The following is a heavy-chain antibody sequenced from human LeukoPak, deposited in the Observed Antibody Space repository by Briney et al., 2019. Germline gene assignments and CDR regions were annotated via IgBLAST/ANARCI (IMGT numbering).Heavy chain of an antibody. V-gene: IGHV3-23*01. CDR2: ISGSGGST. Sequence: GGSLRLSCAASGFTFSSYAMSWVRQAPGKGLEWVSAISGSGGSTYYADSVKGRFTISRDNSKNSPYLQMNSLRAEDTALYYCAKDITPGTVVITSYNWFDPWGQGTLVTVSS. D-gene: IGHD3-22*01. CDR3: AKDITPGTVVITSYNWFDP. J-gene: IGHJ5*02. CDR1: GFTFSSYA.